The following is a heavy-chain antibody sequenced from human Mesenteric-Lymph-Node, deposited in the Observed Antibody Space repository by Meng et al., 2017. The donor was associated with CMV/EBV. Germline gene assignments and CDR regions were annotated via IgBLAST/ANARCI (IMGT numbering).Heavy chain of an antibody. Sequence: SVKVSCKASGYAFTSYGISWVRQAPGQGLEWMGGIIPIFGTANYAQKFQGRVTITTDESTSTAYMELSSLRSEDTAVYYCARDGEDQLVHWFDYWGQGTLVTVSS. CDR2: IIPIFGTA. CDR3: ARDGEDQLVHWFDY. V-gene: IGHV1-69*05. CDR1: GYAFTSYG. D-gene: IGHD2-2*01. J-gene: IGHJ4*02.